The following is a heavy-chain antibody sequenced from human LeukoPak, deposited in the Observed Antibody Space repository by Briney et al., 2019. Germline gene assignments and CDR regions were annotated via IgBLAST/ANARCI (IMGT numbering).Heavy chain of an antibody. Sequence: GGSLRLSCAASGFTFSSYSMNWVRQAPGKGLDWVSSISSSSSYIYYADSVKGRFTISRDNAKNSLYLQMNSLRAEDTAVYYCARDYYDSSGVFDYWGQGTLVTVSS. CDR2: ISSSSSYI. J-gene: IGHJ4*02. CDR3: ARDYYDSSGVFDY. D-gene: IGHD3-22*01. V-gene: IGHV3-21*01. CDR1: GFTFSSYS.